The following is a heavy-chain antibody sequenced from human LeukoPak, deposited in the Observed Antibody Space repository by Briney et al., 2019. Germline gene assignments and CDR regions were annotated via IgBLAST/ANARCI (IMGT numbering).Heavy chain of an antibody. D-gene: IGHD3-10*01. CDR2: IYPGDSDT. Sequence: GESLKISCLCSGYTFTSYWIGWVRHMPGKDLEWMGIIYPGDSDTRYSPSFQGQVTITADKSITTAYLQWSSLKASDTAMYYCARHAVYFGSGNRAFDIWGEGTMVTVSS. J-gene: IGHJ3*02. V-gene: IGHV5-51*01. CDR3: ARHAVYFGSGNRAFDI. CDR1: GYTFTSYW.